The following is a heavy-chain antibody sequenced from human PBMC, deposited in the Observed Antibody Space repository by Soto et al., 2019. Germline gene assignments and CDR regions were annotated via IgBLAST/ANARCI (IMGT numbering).Heavy chain of an antibody. CDR1: GGSISRNIYH. CDR3: ARDLWGYCGTDCYPLDV. V-gene: IGHV4-39*02. D-gene: IGHD2-21*02. Sequence: SETLSLTRSVSGGSISRNIYHWGWVRQSPGKGLEWIASIHFSGNSFYNPSLKSRVTVSIDTSQSQFSLRLSSVTAADTAVYYCARDLWGYCGTDCYPLDVWGQGTTVTVSS. CDR2: IHFSGNS. J-gene: IGHJ6*02.